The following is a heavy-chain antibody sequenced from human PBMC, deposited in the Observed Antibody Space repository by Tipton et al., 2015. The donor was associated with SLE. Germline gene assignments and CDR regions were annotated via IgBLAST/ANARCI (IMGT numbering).Heavy chain of an antibody. CDR2: ISYDGRNK. Sequence: SLRLSCAASGFTFSSYAMHWVRQAPGKGLEWVAVISYDGRNKYYADSVKGRFAISRDNSKNTLYLQMNSLRPEDTAVYYCATLWGYCSVGRCYSAFWGQGTLVTVSS. CDR3: ATLWGYCSVGRCYSAF. V-gene: IGHV3-30*09. CDR1: GFTFSSYA. D-gene: IGHD2-15*01. J-gene: IGHJ4*02.